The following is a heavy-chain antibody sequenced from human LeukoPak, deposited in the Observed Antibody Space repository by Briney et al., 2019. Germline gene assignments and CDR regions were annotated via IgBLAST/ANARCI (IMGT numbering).Heavy chain of an antibody. V-gene: IGHV3-53*01. Sequence: GGSLRLSCVASGFTVNTNHMNWVRQAPGRGLEWVSVIHNGGSTYYADSVKGRFTISRDNSKNTLYLQMNSLRAEDTAVYYCAKDLEQLVSVDYWGQGTLVTVSS. CDR3: AKDLEQLVSVDY. J-gene: IGHJ4*02. CDR1: GFTVNTNH. CDR2: IHNGGST. D-gene: IGHD6-13*01.